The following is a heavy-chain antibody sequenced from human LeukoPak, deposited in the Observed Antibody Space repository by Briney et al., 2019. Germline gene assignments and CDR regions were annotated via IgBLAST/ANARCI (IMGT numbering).Heavy chain of an antibody. V-gene: IGHV3-7*03. CDR3: AKDRADSSGWYSGFDY. CDR1: GFTFSSYW. Sequence: GGSLRLSCAASGFTFSSYWMNWVRQAPGKGLEWVANIKQDGSEKYYVDSVKGRFTISRDNAKNSLYLQMGSLRAEDTAVYYCAKDRADSSGWYSGFDYWGQGTLVTVSS. D-gene: IGHD6-19*01. J-gene: IGHJ4*02. CDR2: IKQDGSEK.